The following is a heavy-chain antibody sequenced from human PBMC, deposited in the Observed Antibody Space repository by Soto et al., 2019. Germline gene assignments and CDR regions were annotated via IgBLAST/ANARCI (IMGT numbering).Heavy chain of an antibody. Sequence: SLRLSCAASRFTFSTYAMSWARQAPGKGLEWVSVISASGDSTYTADSVKGRFTISRDNSKNTLYLQMDSLRAEDTAVYYCAKDLTMITVLSPWFDPWGQGTLVTVSS. CDR2: ISASGDST. D-gene: IGHD3-22*01. J-gene: IGHJ5*02. CDR3: AKDLTMITVLSPWFDP. CDR1: RFTFSTYA. V-gene: IGHV3-23*01.